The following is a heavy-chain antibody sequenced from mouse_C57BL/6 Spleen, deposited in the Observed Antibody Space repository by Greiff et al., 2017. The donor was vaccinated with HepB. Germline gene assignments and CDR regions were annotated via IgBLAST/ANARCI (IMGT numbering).Heavy chain of an antibody. V-gene: IGHV1-64*01. CDR3: ARWGKPLAMDY. J-gene: IGHJ4*01. CDR1: GYTFTSYW. Sequence: QVQLQQSGAELVKPGASVKLSCKASGYTFTSYWMHWVKQRPGQGLEWIGMIHPNSGSTNYNEKFKSKATLTVDKSSSTAYMQLSSLTSEDSAVYYCARWGKPLAMDYWGQGTSVTVSS. CDR2: IHPNSGST.